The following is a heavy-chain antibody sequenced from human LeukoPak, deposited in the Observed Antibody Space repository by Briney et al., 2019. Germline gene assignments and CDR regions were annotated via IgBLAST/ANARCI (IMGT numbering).Heavy chain of an antibody. CDR3: AKYGFLEWSSSAGDY. CDR2: ISSSSSTI. CDR1: GFTFSSYS. D-gene: IGHD3-3*01. Sequence: GGSLRLSCAASGFTFSSYSMNWVRQAPGKGLEWVSYISSSSSTIYYADSVKGRFTISRDNAKNSLYLQMNSLRAEDTAVYYCAKYGFLEWSSSAGDYWGQGTLVTVSS. V-gene: IGHV3-48*01. J-gene: IGHJ4*02.